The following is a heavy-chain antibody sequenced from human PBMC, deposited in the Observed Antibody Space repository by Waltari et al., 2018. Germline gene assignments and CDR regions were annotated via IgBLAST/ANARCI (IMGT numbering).Heavy chain of an antibody. CDR2: IKHSGST. Sequence: QVQLQQWGARLVKPSETLSLTCAVNGGSLSGYYWRWLRQSPGKGLEWIGEIKHSGSTNYNPSLESRITISIDASKKQFSLNLTSVTAADTAVYYCAREGEVWTLTTFLDYWGQGILVTVSS. V-gene: IGHV4-34*01. CDR3: AREGEVWTLTTFLDY. D-gene: IGHD3-16*01. CDR1: GGSLSGYY. J-gene: IGHJ4*02.